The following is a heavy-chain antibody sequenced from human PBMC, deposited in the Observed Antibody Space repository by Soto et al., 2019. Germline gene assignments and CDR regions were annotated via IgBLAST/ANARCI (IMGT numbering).Heavy chain of an antibody. V-gene: IGHV4-31*03. CDR2: IYYSGST. Sequence: SETLSLTCTVSGGSISSGGYYWSWIRQHPGKGLEWIGYIYYSGSTYYNPSLKSRVTISVDTSKNQFSLKLSSVTAADTAVYYCARGIVVVPAPYYYYYMDVRGKGTTVTVSS. CDR3: ARGIVVVPAPYYYYYMDV. J-gene: IGHJ6*03. CDR1: GGSISSGGYY. D-gene: IGHD2-2*01.